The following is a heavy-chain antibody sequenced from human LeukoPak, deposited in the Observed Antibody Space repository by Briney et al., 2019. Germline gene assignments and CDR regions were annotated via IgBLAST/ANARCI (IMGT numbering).Heavy chain of an antibody. V-gene: IGHV3-23*01. CDR2: ISGSGGST. CDR3: AKDLVRGVHSYYFDY. D-gene: IGHD3-10*01. CDR1: GFTFSSYA. J-gene: IGHJ4*02. Sequence: GGSLRLSCAASGFTFSSYAVSWVRQAPGKGLEWVSAISGSGGSTYYADSVKGRFTISRDNSKNTLYLQMNSLRAEDTAVYYCAKDLVRGVHSYYFDYWGQGTLVTVSS.